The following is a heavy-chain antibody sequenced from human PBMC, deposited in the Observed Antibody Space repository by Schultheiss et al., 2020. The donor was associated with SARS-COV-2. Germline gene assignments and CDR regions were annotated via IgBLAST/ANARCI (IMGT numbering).Heavy chain of an antibody. D-gene: IGHD2-2*01. V-gene: IGHV4-59*01. CDR2: IYYSGST. CDR3: ARDSSTSPRGNWFDP. J-gene: IGHJ5*02. CDR1: GGSIRSYY. Sequence: SETLSLTCTVSGGSIRSYYWTWIRQPPGKGLEWIGYIYYSGSTNYNPSLKSRVTISVDTSKNQFSLKLSSVTAADTAVYYCARDSSTSPRGNWFDPWGQGTLVTVSS.